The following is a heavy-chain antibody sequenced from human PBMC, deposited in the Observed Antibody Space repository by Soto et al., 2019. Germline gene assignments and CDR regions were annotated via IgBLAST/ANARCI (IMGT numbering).Heavy chain of an antibody. CDR3: ARGRYCSSTSCYTMDYYYYYMDV. D-gene: IGHD2-2*01. V-gene: IGHV6-1*01. J-gene: IGHJ6*03. CDR1: GVSVSSNSAT. Sequence: PSQTLSLTCAISGVSVSSNSATWNWIRQSPSRGLEWLGRTYYRSKWYNDYAVSVKSRITINPDTSKNQFSLQLNSVTPEDTAVYYCARGRYCSSTSCYTMDYYYYYMDVWGKGTTVTVSS. CDR2: TYYRSKWYN.